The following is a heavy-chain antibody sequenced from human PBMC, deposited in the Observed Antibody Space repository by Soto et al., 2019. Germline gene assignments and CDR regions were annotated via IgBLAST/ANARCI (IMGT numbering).Heavy chain of an antibody. CDR2: ISGNSGSI. Sequence: EVQLVESGGGLVQPGRSLRLSCAASGFTFDDYAMHWVRQAPGKGLEWVSGISGNSGSIGYADSVKGRFTISRDNAKNSVYLQMNSIRAEDTALYNCAKDRGLHCSRTSCYAGAFDYGGQGTLVTVPS. V-gene: IGHV3-9*01. CDR3: AKDRGLHCSRTSCYAGAFDY. CDR1: GFTFDDYA. J-gene: IGHJ4*02. D-gene: IGHD2-2*01.